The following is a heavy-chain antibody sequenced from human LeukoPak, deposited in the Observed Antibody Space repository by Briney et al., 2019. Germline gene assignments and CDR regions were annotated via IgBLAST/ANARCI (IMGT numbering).Heavy chain of an antibody. Sequence: GGSLRLSCAASGFTFSSYWMHWVRQAPGKGLVWVSRINSDGSSTSYADSVKGRFTISRDNAKNTLYLQMNSLRAEDTAVYYCARDRPQQWLVRGQRGYYYYMDVWGKGATATISS. J-gene: IGHJ6*03. V-gene: IGHV3-74*01. CDR1: GFTFSSYW. D-gene: IGHD6-19*01. CDR2: INSDGSST. CDR3: ARDRPQQWLVRGQRGYYYYMDV.